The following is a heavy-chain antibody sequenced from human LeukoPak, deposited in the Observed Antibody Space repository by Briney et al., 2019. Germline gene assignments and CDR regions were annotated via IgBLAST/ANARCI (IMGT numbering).Heavy chain of an antibody. V-gene: IGHV3-53*01. CDR2: IYSGGST. CDR1: GFTVSSNY. Sequence: PGGSLRLSCAASGFTVSSNYMSWVRQAPGKGLEWVSVIYSGGSTYYADSVKGRFTISRDNSKNTLYLQMNSLRAEDTAVYYCATGNYYDSSGYPFGFDYWGQGTLVTVCS. J-gene: IGHJ4*02. CDR3: ATGNYYDSSGYPFGFDY. D-gene: IGHD3-22*01.